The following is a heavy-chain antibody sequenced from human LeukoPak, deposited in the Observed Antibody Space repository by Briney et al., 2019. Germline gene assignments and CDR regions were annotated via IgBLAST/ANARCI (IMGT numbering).Heavy chain of an antibody. D-gene: IGHD2-15*01. Sequence: SETLSLTCAVSGGSISSGDYYWAWIRQPPGKGQQWIGSIYYSGTTYYNPFLKSRLTISRDTSKNQFSLKLSSVTTADTAVYYCARGRRFFVVVVAATSYYFDYWGQGTLVTVSS. J-gene: IGHJ4*02. CDR1: GGSISSGDYY. CDR2: IYYSGTT. CDR3: ARGRRFFVVVVAATSYYFDY. V-gene: IGHV4-39*01.